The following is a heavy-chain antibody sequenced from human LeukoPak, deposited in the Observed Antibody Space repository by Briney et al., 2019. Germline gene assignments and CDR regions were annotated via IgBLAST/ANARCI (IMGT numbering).Heavy chain of an antibody. J-gene: IGHJ6*03. D-gene: IGHD5-18*01. CDR2: IYPGDSDT. Sequence: GESLKISCKGSGYSFTSYWIGWVRQVPGKGLEWMGIIYPGDSDTRYSPSFQGQVTISADKSISTAYLQWGSLKASDTAMYYCARLSHPSGYSYGKYYYYYYMDVWGKGTTVTVSS. CDR3: ARLSHPSGYSYGKYYYYYYMDV. V-gene: IGHV5-51*01. CDR1: GYSFTSYW.